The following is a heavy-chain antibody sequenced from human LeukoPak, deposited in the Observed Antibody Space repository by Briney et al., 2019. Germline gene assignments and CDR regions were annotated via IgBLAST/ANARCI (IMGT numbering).Heavy chain of an antibody. Sequence: PGGSLRLSCTASGFTFSGSAMHWVRQASGKGLEWVGRIRIKANNYATVYAASVKGRFTISRDDSKNTAYLQMNSLKTEDTAVYYCSSGLSVRRSNNTPVDYWGQGTLVTVSS. CDR2: IRIKANNYAT. J-gene: IGHJ4*02. D-gene: IGHD1-1*01. V-gene: IGHV3-73*01. CDR3: SSGLSVRRSNNTPVDY. CDR1: GFTFSGSA.